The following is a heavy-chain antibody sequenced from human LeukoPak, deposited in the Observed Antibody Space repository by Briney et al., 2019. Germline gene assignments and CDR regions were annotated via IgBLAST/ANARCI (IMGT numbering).Heavy chain of an antibody. D-gene: IGHD1-26*01. CDR1: GYIFTDYD. J-gene: IGHJ4*02. Sequence: ASVKVSCKASGYIFTDYDMHWVREAPGQELGWMGRINPNSGGTNYAQKFQGRVTMTRDTSISTAYMELSRLSSDDTAVYYCARDRTGEVDSWGQGTLVTVSS. V-gene: IGHV1-2*06. CDR2: INPNSGGT. CDR3: ARDRTGEVDS.